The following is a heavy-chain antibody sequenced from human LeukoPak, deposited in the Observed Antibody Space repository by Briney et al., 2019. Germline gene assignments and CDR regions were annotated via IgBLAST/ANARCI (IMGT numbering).Heavy chain of an antibody. V-gene: IGHV3-23*01. J-gene: IGHJ4*02. Sequence: QSGGSLGLSCAASGFTFSSYAMSWVRQAPGKGLEWVSAISGSGGSTYYADSVKGRFTISRDNSKNTLYLQMNSLRAEDTAVYYCAKVQAVAGTIDYWGQGTLVTVSS. CDR1: GFTFSSYA. CDR3: AKVQAVAGTIDY. CDR2: ISGSGGST. D-gene: IGHD6-19*01.